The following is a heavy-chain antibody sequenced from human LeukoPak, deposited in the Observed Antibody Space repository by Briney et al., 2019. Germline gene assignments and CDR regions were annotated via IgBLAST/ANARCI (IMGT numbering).Heavy chain of an antibody. CDR3: AQLLQGY. J-gene: IGHJ4*02. Sequence: GGSLRLSCEASGFSLSSYEMNWVRQAPGKGLEWVGRIRSKSDGGTTEYAAPVKGRFTIPRDETENTLYLHMNSLKTEDTAVYYCAQLLQGYWGQGSLVTVSS. V-gene: IGHV3-15*01. D-gene: IGHD2-2*01. CDR1: GFSLSSYE. CDR2: IRSKSDGGTT.